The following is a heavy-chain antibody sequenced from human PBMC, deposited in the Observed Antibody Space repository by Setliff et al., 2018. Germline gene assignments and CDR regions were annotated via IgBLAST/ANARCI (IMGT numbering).Heavy chain of an antibody. D-gene: IGHD3-3*01. J-gene: IGHJ6*02. V-gene: IGHV3-74*01. CDR2: IKSDGSST. Sequence: GGSLRLSCAASGFSFSSYGRHWGRQAPGKGLVWVSRIKSDGSSTSYAYSVKGRFTISRDNAKNTLYLQMNSLRAEDTAVYYCAREVNDNFWSDYLYYYGMDVWGQGTTVTVSS. CDR1: GFSFSSYG. CDR3: AREVNDNFWSDYLYYYGMDV.